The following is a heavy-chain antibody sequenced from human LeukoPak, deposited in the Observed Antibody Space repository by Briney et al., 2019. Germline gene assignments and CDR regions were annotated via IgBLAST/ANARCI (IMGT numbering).Heavy chain of an antibody. V-gene: IGHV3-21*01. Sequence: PGGSLRLSCAASGFTFSSYSMNWVRQAPGKGLEWVSSISSSSSYIHYADSVKGRFTISRDNAKNSLYLQMNSLRAEDTAVYYCARGYDFWSGYSGAFDIWGQGTMVTVSS. CDR2: ISSSSSYI. CDR3: ARGYDFWSGYSGAFDI. J-gene: IGHJ3*02. D-gene: IGHD3-3*01. CDR1: GFTFSSYS.